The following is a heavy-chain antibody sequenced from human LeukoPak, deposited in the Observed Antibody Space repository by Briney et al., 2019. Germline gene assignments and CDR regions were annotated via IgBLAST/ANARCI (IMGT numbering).Heavy chain of an antibody. J-gene: IGHJ3*02. D-gene: IGHD2-21*02. Sequence: QPGGSLRLSCAASGFTFSNYFMHWVRQARGTGLEWVADIASDGSHTFYVESVKGRFTISRDNPKNTLYLQMNSLGPEDTAVYFCARERQDTVIHSGAFDIWGQGTMVTVSS. CDR1: GFTFSNYF. CDR3: ARERQDTVIHSGAFDI. V-gene: IGHV3-30-3*01. CDR2: IASDGSHT.